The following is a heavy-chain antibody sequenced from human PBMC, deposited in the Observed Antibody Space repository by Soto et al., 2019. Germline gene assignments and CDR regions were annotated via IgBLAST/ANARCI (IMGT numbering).Heavy chain of an antibody. Sequence: PSETLSLTCTVSGDSLRSSYHYWGWIRQLPGKGLEWIGSIYYTGNTYYNSSLKSRVSISVDMATNEISLRLRAESIADTAVYYCVIVESEAGDVTPHFDCWGQGALVTVSS. CDR3: VIVESEAGDVTPHFDC. D-gene: IGHD1-26*01. CDR2: IYYTGNT. V-gene: IGHV4-39*01. CDR1: GDSLRSSYHY. J-gene: IGHJ4*02.